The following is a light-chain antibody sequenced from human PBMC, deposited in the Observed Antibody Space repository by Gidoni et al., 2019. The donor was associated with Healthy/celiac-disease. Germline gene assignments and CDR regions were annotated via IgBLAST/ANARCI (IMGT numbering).Light chain of an antibody. J-gene: IGKJ5*01. CDR2: DAS. Sequence: IVLTPSPATLSLSPGERATLSCRASQSVSSYLAWYQQKPGQAPRLLIYDASNRATGIPARFSGSGSGTDVTLTISSLEPEDFAVYYCQQRSNGAITFGQGTRLEIK. V-gene: IGKV3-11*01. CDR3: QQRSNGAIT. CDR1: QSVSSY.